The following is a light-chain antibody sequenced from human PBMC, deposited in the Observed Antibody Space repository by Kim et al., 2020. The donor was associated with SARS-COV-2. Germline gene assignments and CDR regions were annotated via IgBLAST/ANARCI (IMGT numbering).Light chain of an antibody. V-gene: IGKV1-39*01. CDR3: QQSNSVPLT. CDR1: LNIGNY. CDR2: AAS. J-gene: IGKJ4*01. Sequence: DIHMTQSPSSLSASVGDRVTITCRASLNIGNYLNWYQQKLGEAPKLLIYAASSLQTGVPSRFSGSGSGTDFSLTISSLKPEDFATYYCQQSNSVPLTVGGGTKVDIK.